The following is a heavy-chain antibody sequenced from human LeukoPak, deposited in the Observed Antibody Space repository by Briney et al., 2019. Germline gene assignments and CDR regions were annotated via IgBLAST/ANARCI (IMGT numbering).Heavy chain of an antibody. CDR2: ISAYNGNT. J-gene: IGHJ4*02. D-gene: IGHD3-9*01. CDR1: GYTFTSYG. Sequence: ASVKVSCKASGYTFTSYGISWVRQAPGQGLEWMGWISAYNGNTNYAQKLQGRVTMTTDTSTSTAYMELRSLRSDDTAVYYCARVAPHYDILTGYPSYYFDYWGQGTLVTVSS. CDR3: ARVAPHYDILTGYPSYYFDY. V-gene: IGHV1-18*01.